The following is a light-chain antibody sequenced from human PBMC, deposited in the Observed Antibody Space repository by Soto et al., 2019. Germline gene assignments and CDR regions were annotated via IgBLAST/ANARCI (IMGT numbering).Light chain of an antibody. J-gene: IGLJ1*01. V-gene: IGLV2-14*01. Sequence: QSVLTQPASVSGSPGQSILISCTGTSSDVGGYNYVSWYQQHPGKAPKLMIYDVSNRPSGVSNRFSGSKSGNTASLTISGLQAEDEADYYCSSYTSSSTRVFGTGTKSPS. CDR3: SSYTSSSTRV. CDR2: DVS. CDR1: SSDVGGYNY.